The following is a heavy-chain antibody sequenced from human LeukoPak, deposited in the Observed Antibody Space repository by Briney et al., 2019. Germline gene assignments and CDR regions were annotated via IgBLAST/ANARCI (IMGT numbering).Heavy chain of an antibody. CDR1: GFTFSSYA. J-gene: IGHJ3*02. D-gene: IGHD3-22*01. CDR2: ISGSGGST. Sequence: GGSLRLSCAASGFTFSSYAMSWVRQAPGKGLEWVSAISGSGGSTYYADSVKGRFTISRDNSKNTLYLQMNSLRAEDTAVYYCAIKGLLQPNGNAFDIWGQGTMVTVSS. CDR3: AIKGLLQPNGNAFDI. V-gene: IGHV3-23*01.